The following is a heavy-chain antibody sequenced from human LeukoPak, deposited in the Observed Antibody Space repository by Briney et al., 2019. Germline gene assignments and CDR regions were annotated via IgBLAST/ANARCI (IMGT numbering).Heavy chain of an antibody. V-gene: IGHV4-39*01. D-gene: IGHD3-10*01. CDR3: ASNFYGSGTPPAFDI. Sequence: PSETLSLTCTVSGGSISSSSYYWGWIRQPPGKGLEWIGSIYYGGSTYYNPSLKSRVTISVDTSKNQFSLKLSSVTAADTAVYYCASNFYGSGTPPAFDIWGQGTMVTVSS. CDR2: IYYGGST. J-gene: IGHJ3*02. CDR1: GGSISSSSYY.